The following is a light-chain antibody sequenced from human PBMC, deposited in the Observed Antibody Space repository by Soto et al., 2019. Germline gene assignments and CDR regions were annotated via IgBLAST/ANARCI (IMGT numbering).Light chain of an antibody. CDR2: DAS. Sequence: EIVMTQSPATLSVSPGDRATLSCRASQSVLNDLAWYQQKRGQAPRLXIYDASTRETGIPARFSGSGAGTEFTLTISSLLSEDFAVDSCQQYNNWPLTFGGGTQVDNK. V-gene: IGKV3-15*01. CDR3: QQYNNWPLT. J-gene: IGKJ4*01. CDR1: QSVLND.